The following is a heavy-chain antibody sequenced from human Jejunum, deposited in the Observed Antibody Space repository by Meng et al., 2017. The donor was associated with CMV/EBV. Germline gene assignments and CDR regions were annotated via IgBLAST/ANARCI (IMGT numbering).Heavy chain of an antibody. D-gene: IGHD5-12*01. CDR2: ISWNSRDI. CDR3: AKGGYSSIHTGIGLFDP. J-gene: IGHJ5*02. Sequence: FIFDDYAMHWVRQVPGRGLEWVAVISWNSRDITHADSVRGRFTISRDNAKNLLFLQMNNLKSEDTAFYYCAKGGYSSIHTGIGLFDPLGQGTLVPSPQ. CDR1: FIFDDYA. V-gene: IGHV3-9*01.